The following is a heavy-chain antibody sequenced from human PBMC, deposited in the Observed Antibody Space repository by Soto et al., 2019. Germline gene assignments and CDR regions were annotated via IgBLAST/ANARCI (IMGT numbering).Heavy chain of an antibody. Sequence: QVQLQESGPGLVKPSQTLSLSCTVSGDSISGGDVYWSWIRQSPGKALEWIAHISYGGYKCYNPSLKSRVTMSVDTSRNQVSLKLGSVPGADTAVDYCATVNGSFLSFFENWGQGTLVAVSS. CDR2: ISYGGYK. V-gene: IGHV4-30-4*08. CDR3: ATVNGSFLSFFEN. CDR1: GDSISGGDVY. J-gene: IGHJ4*02. D-gene: IGHD2-8*01.